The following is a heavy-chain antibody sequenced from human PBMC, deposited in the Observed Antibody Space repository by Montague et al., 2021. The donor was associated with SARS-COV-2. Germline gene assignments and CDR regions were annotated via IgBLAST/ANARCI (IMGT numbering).Heavy chain of an antibody. V-gene: IGHV4-4*07. Sequence: SETLSLTCTVSGGSISSYYWSWIRQPAGKGLEWIGRIYTSGSTNXNPSLKSRVTMSVDTSKNQFSLKLSSVTAADTAVYYCARGAIVVVPAALGLGYYYYYYMDVWGKGTTVTVSS. CDR2: IYTSGST. D-gene: IGHD2-2*01. CDR1: GGSISSYY. J-gene: IGHJ6*03. CDR3: ARGAIVVVPAALGLGYYYYYYMDV.